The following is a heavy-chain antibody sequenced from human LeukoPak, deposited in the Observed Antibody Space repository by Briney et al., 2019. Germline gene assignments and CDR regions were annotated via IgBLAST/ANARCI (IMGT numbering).Heavy chain of an antibody. J-gene: IGHJ3*02. CDR2: ISAPGGNT. CDR3: AKRGGYSRNAFDI. D-gene: IGHD2-15*01. Sequence: DPGGSLRLSCAASGFTFSSYALSWVRQPPGKGLEWVSTISAPGGNTYYADSVTGRFTISRDQSKSTLYLQMDRPEGGETALFYCAKRGGYSRNAFDIWGQGTMVTVSS. V-gene: IGHV3-23*01. CDR1: GFTFSSYA.